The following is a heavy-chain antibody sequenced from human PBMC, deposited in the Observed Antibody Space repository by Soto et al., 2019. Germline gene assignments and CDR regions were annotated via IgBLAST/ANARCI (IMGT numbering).Heavy chain of an antibody. CDR3: ARVEMTTISFDY. J-gene: IGHJ4*02. CDR2: ISAYSGNT. V-gene: IGHV1-18*04. D-gene: IGHD4-4*01. CDR1: NYTFTSCN. Sequence: QVQLVQSGAEVKKPGASVKVSCKASNYTFTSCNISWVRQAPGQGLEWMGRISAYSGNTNYAQKLPGRVTMTTETTTSKAYMELRSLRSDDTAVYYCARVEMTTISFDYLGQGTLVTLSS.